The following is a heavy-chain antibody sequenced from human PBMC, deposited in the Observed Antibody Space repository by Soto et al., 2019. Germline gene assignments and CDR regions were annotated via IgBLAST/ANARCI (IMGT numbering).Heavy chain of an antibody. CDR2: ISSDGSRT. Sequence: EVQLVESGGGLVQPGGSLRLSCAGSGFTFSSHWMHWVRQTPGEGLVWVSRISSDGSRTSYADSVKGRCTISRDNAENTLYMQMHSLRAEDTAVYYCARVGQGQYYFYYWGQGTLVTVSS. CDR3: ARVGQGQYYFYY. J-gene: IGHJ4*02. CDR1: GFTFSSHW. V-gene: IGHV3-74*01.